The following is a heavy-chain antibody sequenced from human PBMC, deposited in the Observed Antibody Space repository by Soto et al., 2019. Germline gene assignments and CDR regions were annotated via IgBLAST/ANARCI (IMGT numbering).Heavy chain of an antibody. D-gene: IGHD6-6*01. CDR2: ISYDGKNK. J-gene: IGHJ4*02. CDR3: AKEMLVRTLDY. CDR1: GFTFSSYG. Sequence: QVQLVESGGGVVQPGRSLRLSCAASGFTFSSYGMHWVRQAPGKGLEWVAVISYDGKNKYYADSVKGRFTISRDNSKNTLYLQMNSLRAEDTAVYYCAKEMLVRTLDYWGQGTLVTVSS. V-gene: IGHV3-30*18.